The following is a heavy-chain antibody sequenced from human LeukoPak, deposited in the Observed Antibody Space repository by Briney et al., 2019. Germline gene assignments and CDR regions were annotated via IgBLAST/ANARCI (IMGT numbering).Heavy chain of an antibody. CDR3: ARDQRVTGRPDIDY. J-gene: IGHJ4*02. CDR2: ISSDGSST. D-gene: IGHD6-6*01. Sequence: GGSLRLSCAASGFTFRHHWMHWVRHTPARGLVWVSRISSDGSSTTYADSVKGRFTISRDNAKNTLYLQMNNLRAEDTAMYYCARDQRVTGRPDIDYWGQGTLVIVSS. CDR1: GFTFRHHW. V-gene: IGHV3-74*03.